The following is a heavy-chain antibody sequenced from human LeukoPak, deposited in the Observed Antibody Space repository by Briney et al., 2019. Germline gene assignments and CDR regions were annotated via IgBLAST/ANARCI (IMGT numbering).Heavy chain of an antibody. CDR1: EYSFSTYW. CDR2: IYPADSDT. J-gene: IGHJ4*02. D-gene: IGHD2-2*01. V-gene: IGHV5-51*01. CDR3: ARGGYCSTSTCSFDH. Sequence: GESLKISCKGSEYSFSTYWIGWVRQMPGKGLEWMGIIYPADSDTRYSPSFQGQVTISVDKSISTAYLQWSSLKASDSAMYYCARGGYCSTSTCSFDHWGQGTLVTVSS.